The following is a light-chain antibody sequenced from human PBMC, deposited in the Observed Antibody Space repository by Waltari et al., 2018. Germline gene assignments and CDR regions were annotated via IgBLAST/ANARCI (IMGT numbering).Light chain of an antibody. CDR1: ENVNNY. CDR2: KAS. V-gene: IGKV1-39*01. CDR3: QHNYGTPLT. J-gene: IGKJ4*01. Sequence: DIQMTQSPSSLSASVGDRFTITCRASENVNNYLNWYQQKPGKAPKLLIYKASTLQSGVPSRFSGSGSGTDYTFTISSLQSEDVATYYCQHNYGTPLTFGGGTKVEIK.